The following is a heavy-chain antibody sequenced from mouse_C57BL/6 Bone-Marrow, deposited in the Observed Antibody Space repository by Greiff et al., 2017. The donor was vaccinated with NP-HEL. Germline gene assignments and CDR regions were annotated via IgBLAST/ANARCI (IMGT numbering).Heavy chain of an antibody. CDR1: GYSFTSYY. CDR3: AREGVYYYGTYAMDY. V-gene: IGHV1-66*01. D-gene: IGHD1-1*01. Sequence: QVQLQQSGPELVKPGASVKISCKASGYSFTSYYIHWVKQRPGQGLEWIGWIYPGSGNTKYNEKFKGKATLTADTSSSTAYMQLSSLTSEDSAVYYCAREGVYYYGTYAMDYWGQGTSVTVSS. J-gene: IGHJ4*01. CDR2: IYPGSGNT.